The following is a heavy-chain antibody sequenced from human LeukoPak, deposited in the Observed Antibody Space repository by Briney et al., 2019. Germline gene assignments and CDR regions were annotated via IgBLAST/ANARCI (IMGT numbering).Heavy chain of an antibody. CDR3: ARDPPRIAVPGNDAS. D-gene: IGHD6-13*01. V-gene: IGHV3-7*01. CDR2: IKQDGSEK. Sequence: GGSLRLSCAASGFTFSSYWMSWVRQAPGKGLEWVANIKQDGSEKYYVDPVKGRFTISRDNAKNSLYLQMNSLRAEDTAVYYCARDPPRIAVPGNDASWGPGTLVTVSS. CDR1: GFTFSSYW. J-gene: IGHJ5*02.